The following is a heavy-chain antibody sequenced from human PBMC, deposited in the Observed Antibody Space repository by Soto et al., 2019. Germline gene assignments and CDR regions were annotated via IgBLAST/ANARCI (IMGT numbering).Heavy chain of an antibody. V-gene: IGHV3-23*01. CDR3: ASLSQYSSYDPGDDH. J-gene: IGHJ5*02. Sequence: PGETLCLTCAASGFTFSTDAMTWVRQAQGQGVEWVAISSSGGDGTYYVDSVKGRFTISRDKANNSVTLQMNSLRAQDTAAYYCASLSQYSSYDPGDDHWGQGTLVTVSS. CDR1: GFTFSTDA. CDR2: SSSGGDGT. D-gene: IGHD3-10*01.